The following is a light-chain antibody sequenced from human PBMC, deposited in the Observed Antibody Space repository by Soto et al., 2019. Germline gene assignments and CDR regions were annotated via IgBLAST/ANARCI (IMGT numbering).Light chain of an antibody. CDR1: QSIRTN. Sequence: EIVMTQSPATLSVSPGERATLSCRASQSIRTNLAWYQQKPGQAPRLLIFGASTRAIAIPARFSGSGSGTDFTLTISRLEPEDFAVYYCQQYGSSSWTFGQGTKVDIK. CDR2: GAS. J-gene: IGKJ1*01. CDR3: QQYGSSSWT. V-gene: IGKV3-15*01.